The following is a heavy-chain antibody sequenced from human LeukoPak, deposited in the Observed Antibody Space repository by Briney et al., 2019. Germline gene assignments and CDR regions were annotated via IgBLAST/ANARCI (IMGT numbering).Heavy chain of an antibody. CDR2: ISGSGGST. V-gene: IGHV3-23*01. D-gene: IGHD6-6*01. J-gene: IGHJ4*02. Sequence: PGRSLRLSCTASGFTFGDYAMSWVRQAPGKGLGWVSAISGSGGSTYYADSVKGRFTISKDNSKNTLSLEMNSLRGEDTAVYYCARWPYSSSYYFDYWGQGTLVTVSS. CDR1: GFTFGDYA. CDR3: ARWPYSSSYYFDY.